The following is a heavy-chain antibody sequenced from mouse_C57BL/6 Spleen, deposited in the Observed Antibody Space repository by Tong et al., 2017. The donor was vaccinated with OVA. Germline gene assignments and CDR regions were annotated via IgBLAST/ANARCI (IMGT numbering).Heavy chain of an antibody. D-gene: IGHD1-1*01. CDR2: INPNNGGT. J-gene: IGHJ2*01. V-gene: IGHV1-22*01. CDR3: SITTVVAFDY. Sequence: EVQLQQSGPELVKPGASVKMSCKASGYTFTDYNMHWVKQSHGKSLEWIGYINPNNGGTSYNQKFKGKAKLTAVTSASTAYMELSSLTNEDSAVYYCSITTVVAFDYWGQGTTLTVSS. CDR1: GYTFTDYN.